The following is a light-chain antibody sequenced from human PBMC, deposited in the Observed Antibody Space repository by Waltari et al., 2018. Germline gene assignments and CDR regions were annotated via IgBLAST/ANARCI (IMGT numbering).Light chain of an antibody. CDR3: SSSAGTNNKHVV. Sequence: QSALTQPPSASGSPGQSVTISCTGTSTHGVAYEYVSCYQQHPGKAPKLMIYEVTRRPSGVPDRFSGSKSGNTASLTVSGLLADDEADYYCSSSAGTNNKHVVFGGGTKLTVL. CDR1: STHGVAYEY. V-gene: IGLV2-8*01. J-gene: IGLJ3*02. CDR2: EVT.